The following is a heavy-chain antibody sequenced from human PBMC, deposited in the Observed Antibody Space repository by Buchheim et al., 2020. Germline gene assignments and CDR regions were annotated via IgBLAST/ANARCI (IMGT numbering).Heavy chain of an antibody. CDR2: ISGSGGST. J-gene: IGHJ4*02. V-gene: IGHV3-23*01. D-gene: IGHD3-3*01. CDR1: GFTFSSYA. Sequence: EVQLLESGGGLVQPGGSLRLSCAASGFTFSSYAMSWVRQAPGKGLEWVSGISGSGGSTYYADSVKGRFTISRDNSKNTLYLQMNSLRADDTAVYYCANRYYDFRSGPQSYFDYWGQGTL. CDR3: ANRYYDFRSGPQSYFDY.